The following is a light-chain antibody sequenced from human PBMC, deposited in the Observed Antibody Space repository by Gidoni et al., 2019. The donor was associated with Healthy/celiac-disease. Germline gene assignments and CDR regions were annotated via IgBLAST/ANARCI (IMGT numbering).Light chain of an antibody. CDR2: AAS. CDR3: LKHNSYPLT. Sequence: DLHMTLSPSSLSASVGDRVTITCRASQGIRNDLGWYQQNPGKAPKRLIYAASSLQSGVPSRFSGRGSGTEFTLKISSMQPEEFATYYCLKHNSYPLTFGGXTKVEIK. V-gene: IGKV1-17*01. J-gene: IGKJ4*01. CDR1: QGIRND.